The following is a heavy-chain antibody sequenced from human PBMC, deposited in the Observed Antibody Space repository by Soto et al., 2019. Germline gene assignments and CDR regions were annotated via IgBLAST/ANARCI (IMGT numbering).Heavy chain of an antibody. D-gene: IGHD2-2*01. V-gene: IGHV1-2*04. J-gene: IGHJ6*02. Sequence: ASVKVSCKASGYTFTGYYMHWVLQAPGQGLEWMGWINPNSGGTNYAQKFQGWVTMTRDTSISTAYMELSRLRSDDTAVYYCARTKVVPAENYYYGMDVWGQGTTVTVSS. CDR2: INPNSGGT. CDR3: ARTKVVPAENYYYGMDV. CDR1: GYTFTGYY.